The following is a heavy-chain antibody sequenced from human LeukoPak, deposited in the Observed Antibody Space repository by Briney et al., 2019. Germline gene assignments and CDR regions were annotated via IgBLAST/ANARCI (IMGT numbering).Heavy chain of an antibody. CDR2: ISGSGGST. CDR3: AKVATETRVIIIPLIDVFDI. Sequence: QPGGSLRLSCAASGFTFSSYAMSWVRQAPGKGLEWVSAISGSGGSTYYADSVKGRFTISRDNSKNTLYLQMNSMRAEDTAVYYCAKVATETRVIIIPLIDVFDIWGQGTMVTVSS. D-gene: IGHD4-23*01. V-gene: IGHV3-23*01. J-gene: IGHJ3*02. CDR1: GFTFSSYA.